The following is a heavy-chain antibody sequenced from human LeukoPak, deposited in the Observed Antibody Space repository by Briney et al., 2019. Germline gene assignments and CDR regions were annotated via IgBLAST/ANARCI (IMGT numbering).Heavy chain of an antibody. J-gene: IGHJ4*02. CDR3: AKEGSCSSTSCYRGGVDY. V-gene: IGHV3-23*01. Sequence: GGSLRLSCAASGFTFSSYAMSWVRQAPGKGLEWVSAISGSGGSTYYADSVKGRFTISRDNSKNTLYLQMNSLRAEDTAVYYCAKEGSCSSTSCYRGGVDYWGQGTLVTVSS. D-gene: IGHD2-2*01. CDR2: ISGSGGST. CDR1: GFTFSSYA.